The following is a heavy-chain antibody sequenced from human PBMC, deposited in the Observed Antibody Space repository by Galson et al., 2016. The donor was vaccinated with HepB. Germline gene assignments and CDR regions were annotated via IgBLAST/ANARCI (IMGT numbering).Heavy chain of an antibody. CDR2: ISRGSGYI. CDR3: CVDTAMDYVFDY. CDR1: GFTFSNFA. Sequence: SLRLSCAASGFTFSNFAFHWVRQAPGKGLEWVSSISRGSGYIYYADSVEGRFTISRDNAKNSLYLQMNSLRAEDTAVYYCCVDTAMDYVFDYWGQGTLVTVSS. D-gene: IGHD5-18*01. J-gene: IGHJ4*02. V-gene: IGHV3-21*01.